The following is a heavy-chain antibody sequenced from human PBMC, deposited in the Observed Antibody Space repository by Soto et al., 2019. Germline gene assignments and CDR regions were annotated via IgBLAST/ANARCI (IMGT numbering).Heavy chain of an antibody. J-gene: IGHJ6*03. V-gene: IGHV3-21*01. CDR3: ARDSLRRTYYYGSGSSGRIGYYYYMDV. CDR1: GFTFSSYS. CDR2: ISSSSSYI. Sequence: GGSLRLSCAASGFTFSSYSMNWVRQAPGKGLEWVSSISSSSSYIYYAGSVKGRFTISRDNAKNSLYLQMKSLRAEDTAVYYCARDSLRRTYYYGSGSSGRIGYYYYMDVWGKGTTVTVS. D-gene: IGHD3-10*01.